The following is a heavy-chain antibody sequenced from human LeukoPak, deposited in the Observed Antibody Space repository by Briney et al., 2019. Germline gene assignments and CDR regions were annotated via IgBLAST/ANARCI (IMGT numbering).Heavy chain of an antibody. Sequence: ASVKVSCKASGYTFTGYYMHWVRQAPGQGLEWMGRINPNSGGTNYAQKFQGRVTMTRDTSISTAYMELSRLRSDDTAVYYCARVLAMAGVPVYWGQGTLVTVSS. CDR1: GYTFTGYY. V-gene: IGHV1-2*06. J-gene: IGHJ4*02. CDR2: INPNSGGT. D-gene: IGHD5-18*01. CDR3: ARVLAMAGVPVY.